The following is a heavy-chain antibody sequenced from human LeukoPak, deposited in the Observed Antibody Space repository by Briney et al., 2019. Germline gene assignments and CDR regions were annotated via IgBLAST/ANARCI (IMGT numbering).Heavy chain of an antibody. D-gene: IGHD1-26*01. Sequence: GGSLRLPCAASGFTFSGSAIHWVRQSSGKGLEQVGQIDKKDKGYATATAYAESVKGRFTIYRDDSINTAYLQIKSLKTEDTALYYCTRDSGTYNWFDPWSQGTLVTVSS. CDR2: IDKKDKGYATAT. J-gene: IGHJ5*02. CDR1: GFTFSGSA. V-gene: IGHV3-73*01. CDR3: TRDSGTYNWFDP.